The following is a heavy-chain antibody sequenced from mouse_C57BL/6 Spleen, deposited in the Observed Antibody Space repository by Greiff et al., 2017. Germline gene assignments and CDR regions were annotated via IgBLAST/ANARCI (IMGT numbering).Heavy chain of an antibody. CDR2: INPNNGGT. CDR3: ARKDYGSSYGYFDV. D-gene: IGHD1-1*01. J-gene: IGHJ1*03. CDR1: GYTFTDYN. V-gene: IGHV1-22*01. Sequence: VQLQQPGPELVKPGASVKMSCKASGYTFTDYNMHWVKQSHGKSLEWIGYINPNNGGTSYNQKFKGKATLTVNKSSSTAYMELRSLTSEDSAVYYCARKDYGSSYGYFDVWGTGTTVTVSS.